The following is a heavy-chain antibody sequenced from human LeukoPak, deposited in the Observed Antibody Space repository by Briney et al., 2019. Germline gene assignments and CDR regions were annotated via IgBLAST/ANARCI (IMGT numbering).Heavy chain of an antibody. CDR2: IYTSGST. J-gene: IGHJ4*02. V-gene: IGHV4-4*08. Sequence: SETLSLTCTVSGGSISSYYWSWIRQPPGKGLEWIGRIYTSGSTSYSPSLKSRVTISLDTSKNQFSLRLSSVTAADTAVYYCARGTPYDSSGYYNAFYLDYWGQGTLVTVSS. CDR1: GGSISSYY. D-gene: IGHD3-22*01. CDR3: ARGTPYDSSGYYNAFYLDY.